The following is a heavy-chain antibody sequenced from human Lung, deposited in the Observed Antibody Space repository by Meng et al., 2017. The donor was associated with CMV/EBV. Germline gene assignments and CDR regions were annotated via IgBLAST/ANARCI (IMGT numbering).Heavy chain of an antibody. V-gene: IGHV4-39*07. D-gene: IGHD1-26*01. J-gene: IGHJ4*02. CDR3: VRETGGSSSTW. CDR1: GGSISSSSYY. Sequence: SXTXSLXCTISGGSISSSSYYWAWIRQPPEKGLEWIGSVYYTGDTYYSPSLKSRVTISIDTSKNQFSLKVNSVTDADTAVYYCVRETGGSSSTWWGQGTGVTVDS. CDR2: VYYTGDT.